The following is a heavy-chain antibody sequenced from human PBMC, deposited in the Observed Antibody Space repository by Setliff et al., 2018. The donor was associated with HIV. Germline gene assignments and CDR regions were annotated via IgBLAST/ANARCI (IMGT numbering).Heavy chain of an antibody. CDR3: ARGRDGYKPEPFDS. Sequence: GASVKVSCKASRYTFTNYYVHWVRQAPGQGLEWMGIINPSGGSTSYARKFQGRVSMTRNTSISTAYMELSSLISEDTAVYYCARGRDGYKPEPFDSWGQGTLVTVSS. CDR2: INPSGGST. V-gene: IGHV1-46*01. D-gene: IGHD5-12*01. CDR1: RYTFTNYY. J-gene: IGHJ4*02.